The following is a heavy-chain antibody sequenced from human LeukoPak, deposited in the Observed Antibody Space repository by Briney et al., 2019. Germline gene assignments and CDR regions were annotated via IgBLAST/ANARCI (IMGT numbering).Heavy chain of an antibody. V-gene: IGHV3-21*04. Sequence: GGSLRLSCATSGFTFSSYSMNWVRQAPGKGLEWVSSISSSSSYTYYADSVKGRFTISGDNSKNTLYLQMNSLRAEDTAVYYCAKGEAVAGTLFQHWGQGTLVTVSS. CDR3: AKGEAVAGTLFQH. CDR2: ISSSSSYT. CDR1: GFTFSSYS. D-gene: IGHD6-19*01. J-gene: IGHJ1*01.